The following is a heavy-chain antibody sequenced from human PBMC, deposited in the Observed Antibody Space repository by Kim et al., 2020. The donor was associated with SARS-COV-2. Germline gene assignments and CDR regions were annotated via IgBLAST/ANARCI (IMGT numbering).Heavy chain of an antibody. J-gene: IGHJ4*02. CDR3: ARDKVSYDYVWGSYRYTWNFDY. V-gene: IGHV3-7*03. D-gene: IGHD3-16*02. Sequence: GGSLRLSCAASGFTFSSYWMSWVRQAPGKGLEWVANIKQDGSEKYYVDSVKGRFTISRDNAKNSLYLQMNSLRAEDTAVYYCARDKVSYDYVWGSYRYTWNFDYWGQGTLVTVSS. CDR2: IKQDGSEK. CDR1: GFTFSSYW.